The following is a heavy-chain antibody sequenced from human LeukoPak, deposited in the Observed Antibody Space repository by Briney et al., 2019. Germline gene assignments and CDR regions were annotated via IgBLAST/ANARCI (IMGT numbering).Heavy chain of an antibody. Sequence: PGGSLRLSCEASGFTFSSYAMSWVRQAPGKGLEWVSSISSSGSNTYYADSVKGRFTISRDNAKNSLYLQMNSLRAEDTAVYYCARETATEDFDYWGQGTLVTVSS. J-gene: IGHJ4*02. CDR2: ISSSGSNT. D-gene: IGHD1-1*01. CDR1: GFTFSSYA. V-gene: IGHV3-21*01. CDR3: ARETATEDFDY.